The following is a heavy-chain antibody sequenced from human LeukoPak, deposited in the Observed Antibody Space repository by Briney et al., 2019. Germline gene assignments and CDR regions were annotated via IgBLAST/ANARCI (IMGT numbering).Heavy chain of an antibody. Sequence: SVKVSCKASGGTFSSYAISWVPQAPGQGLEWMGGIIPIFGTANYAQKFQGRVTITTDESTSTAYMELSSLRSEDTAVYYCARHSGYDFDAFDIWGQGTMVTVSS. CDR3: ARHSGYDFDAFDI. CDR1: GGTFSSYA. D-gene: IGHD5-12*01. CDR2: IIPIFGTA. V-gene: IGHV1-69*05. J-gene: IGHJ3*02.